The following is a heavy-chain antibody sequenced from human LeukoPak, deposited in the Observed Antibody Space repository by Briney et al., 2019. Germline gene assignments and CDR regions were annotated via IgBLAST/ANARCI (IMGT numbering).Heavy chain of an antibody. V-gene: IGHV3-23*01. J-gene: IGHJ4*02. Sequence: GRSLRLSCAVSGITLSNYGMRWVRQAPGKGLEWFAGISGSAGSTYYADSVKGRFTISRDIAKSTLYLQLNNLSAEDMAVYFCAKRGVVIWVILVGFHKEANYFDSWGQGALVTVSS. CDR1: GITLSNYG. D-gene: IGHD3-22*01. CDR3: AKRGVVIWVILVGFHKEANYFDS. CDR2: ISGSAGST.